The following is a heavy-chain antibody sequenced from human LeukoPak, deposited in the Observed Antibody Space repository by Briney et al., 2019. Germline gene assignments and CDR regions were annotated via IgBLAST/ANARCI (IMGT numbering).Heavy chain of an antibody. J-gene: IGHJ5*02. D-gene: IGHD2-2*01. V-gene: IGHV3-7*02. CDR1: GFTFSRYW. Sequence: GGSLRLSCAASGFTFSRYWMSWVRQAPGKGLEWVANIKQGGSDKYYVDSVKGRFTISRDNAKNSLYLQLNSLRAEDTAVYYCAKVGYCSSSTSCGTGSFWFDPWGEGTLVTVSS. CDR2: IKQGGSDK. CDR3: AKVGYCSSSTSCGTGSFWFDP.